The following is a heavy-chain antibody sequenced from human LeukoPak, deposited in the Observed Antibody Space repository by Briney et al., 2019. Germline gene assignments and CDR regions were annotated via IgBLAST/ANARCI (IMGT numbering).Heavy chain of an antibody. CDR2: INHSGST. Sequence: KPSETLSLTCAVYGGSFSGYYWSWIRQPPGKGLEWIGEINHSGSTNYNPSLKSRVTISVDTSKNQFSLKLSSVTAADTAVYYCARGPRGYSYGYYYYYGMDDWGQGTTVTVSS. V-gene: IGHV4-34*01. J-gene: IGHJ6*02. CDR1: GGSFSGYY. CDR3: ARGPRGYSYGYYYYYGMDD. D-gene: IGHD5-18*01.